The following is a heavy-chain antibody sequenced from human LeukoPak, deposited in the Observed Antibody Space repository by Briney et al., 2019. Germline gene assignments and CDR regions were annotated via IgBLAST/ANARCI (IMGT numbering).Heavy chain of an antibody. D-gene: IGHD6-19*01. CDR2: ISGSGGST. CDR3: ADIPQQWLIYFDY. J-gene: IGHJ4*02. CDR1: GFTFSSYA. Sequence: PGGSLRLSCAASGFTFSSYAMSWVRQAPGNGLEWVSAISGSGGSTYYADSVKGRFTISRDNSKNTLYLQMQSLRAEDTGVYHCADIPQQWLIYFDYWGQGNLVTVSS. V-gene: IGHV3-23*01.